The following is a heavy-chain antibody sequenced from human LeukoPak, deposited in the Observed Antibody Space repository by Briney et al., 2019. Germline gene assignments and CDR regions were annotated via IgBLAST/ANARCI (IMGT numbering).Heavy chain of an antibody. J-gene: IGHJ5*02. CDR2: ISGGGSTI. V-gene: IGHV3-11*04. CDR3: ARDRSHQRRFHSSREENWFDP. Sequence: PGGSLRLSCAASGFTFSDYYMCWIRQAPGKGLEWISYISGGGSTIYYADSVKGRFTISRDNAKNSLYLQMNSLRAEDTAVYYCARDRSHQRRFHSSREENWFDPWGQGTLVTVSS. CDR1: GFTFSDYY. D-gene: IGHD6-13*01.